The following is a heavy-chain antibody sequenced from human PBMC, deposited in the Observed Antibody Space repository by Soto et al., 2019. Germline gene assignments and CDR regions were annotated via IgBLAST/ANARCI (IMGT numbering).Heavy chain of an antibody. CDR3: ARDSWVTTRLFDH. CDR2: LDTGNGNT. J-gene: IGHJ4*02. CDR1: GYTFTASA. D-gene: IGHD5-18*01. V-gene: IGHV1-3*04. Sequence: QVQLVQSGAEVKIPGASLKVSCQASGYTFTASAMHWVRQAPGQRPEWMGWLDTGNGNTEYSQKFQGRVIITRDTFASTVYMDLISLRSDDTALYYCARDSWVTTRLFDHWGQGTMVTVSS.